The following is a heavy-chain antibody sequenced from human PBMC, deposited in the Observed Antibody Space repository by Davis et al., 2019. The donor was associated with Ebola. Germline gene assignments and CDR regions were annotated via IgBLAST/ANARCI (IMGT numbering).Heavy chain of an antibody. CDR3: VRGSTSGIYTQISEYFQY. J-gene: IGHJ1*01. Sequence: PSETLSLTCSVSGYSIGSGYYWGWIRQPPGKGLEWIGSIHHSGPTYHNPSLTGRVTLSTDTSKNQFSLKLSSVTANDTAVDYCVRGSTSGIYTQISEYFQYWGQGTQVTVSS. CDR2: IHHSGPT. CDR1: GYSIGSGYY. D-gene: IGHD3-16*01. V-gene: IGHV4-38-2*02.